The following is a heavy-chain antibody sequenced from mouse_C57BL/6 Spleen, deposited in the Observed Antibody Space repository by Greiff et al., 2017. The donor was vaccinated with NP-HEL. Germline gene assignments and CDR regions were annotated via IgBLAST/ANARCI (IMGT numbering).Heavy chain of an antibody. Sequence: VQLKESGPGLVKPSQSLSLTCSVTGYSITSGYYWNWIRQFPGNKLEWMGYISYDGSNNYNPSLKNRISITRDTSKNQFFLKLNSVTTEDTATYYCAREKDYYGSSPFDYWGQGTTLTVSS. V-gene: IGHV3-6*01. J-gene: IGHJ2*01. D-gene: IGHD1-1*01. CDR2: ISYDGSN. CDR3: AREKDYYGSSPFDY. CDR1: GYSITSGYY.